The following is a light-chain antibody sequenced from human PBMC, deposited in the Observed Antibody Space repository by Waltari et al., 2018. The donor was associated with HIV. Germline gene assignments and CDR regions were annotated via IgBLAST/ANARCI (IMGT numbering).Light chain of an antibody. V-gene: IGLV1-44*01. CDR2: GKN. CDR1: SSNIGTNV. J-gene: IGLJ2*01. Sequence: QSVLTQPPSATGTPGQRITISCSGSSSNIGTNVVNWYQQLPGMAPKLLRSGKNQRPSGVPDRFSGSKSGTSASLAISGLHSEDEADYYCASWDDTLNGHVVFGGGTKVTVL. CDR3: ASWDDTLNGHVV.